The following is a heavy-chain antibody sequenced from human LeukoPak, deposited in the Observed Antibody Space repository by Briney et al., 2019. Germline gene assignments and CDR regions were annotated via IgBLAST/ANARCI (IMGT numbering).Heavy chain of an antibody. V-gene: IGHV3-15*01. CDR2: IKSKTDGGTT. Sequence: GGSLRLSCAASGFTFSTAWMSWVRQAPGKGLEWVGRIKSKTDGGTTEHAAPVKGRFTISRDDSKNTLYLQMNSLIIEDTAVYYCWYAPDYWGQGTLVTVSS. D-gene: IGHD6-13*01. CDR3: WYAPDY. J-gene: IGHJ4*02. CDR1: GFTFSTAW.